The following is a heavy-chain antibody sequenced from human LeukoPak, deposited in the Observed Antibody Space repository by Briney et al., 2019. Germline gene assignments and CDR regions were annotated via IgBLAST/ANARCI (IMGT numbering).Heavy chain of an antibody. D-gene: IGHD3-22*01. CDR1: GFTFSNAW. CDR3: ATVLEDYYDSSGYDY. J-gene: IGHJ4*02. Sequence: GGSLRLSCAASGFTFSNAWMSWVRQAPGKGLEWVGRIKSKTDGGTTDYAAPVKGRFTISRDDSKNTLYLQMNSLKTEDTAVYYCATVLEDYYDSSGYDYWGQGTLVTVSS. V-gene: IGHV3-15*01. CDR2: IKSKTDGGTT.